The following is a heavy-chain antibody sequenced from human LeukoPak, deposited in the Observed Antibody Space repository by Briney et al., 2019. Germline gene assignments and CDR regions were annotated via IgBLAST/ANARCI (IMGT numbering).Heavy chain of an antibody. J-gene: IGHJ2*01. Sequence: SVKVSCKASGYTFTGYYMHWERQAPGQGLEWMGGIIPIFGTANYAQKFQGRVTITTDESTSTAYMELSSLRSEDTAVYYCARDTGSGYWYFDLWGRGTLVTVSS. D-gene: IGHD3-10*01. V-gene: IGHV1-69*05. CDR2: IIPIFGTA. CDR3: ARDTGSGYWYFDL. CDR1: GYTFTGYY.